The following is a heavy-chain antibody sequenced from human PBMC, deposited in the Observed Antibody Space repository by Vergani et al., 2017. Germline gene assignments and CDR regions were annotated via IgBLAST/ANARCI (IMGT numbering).Heavy chain of an antibody. D-gene: IGHD2-8*01. V-gene: IGHV1-69*04. CDR2: IIPILGIA. CDR1: GGTFSSYA. Sequence: QVQLVQSGAEVKKPGSSVKVSCKASGGTFSSYAISWVRQAPGQGLEWMGRIIPILGIANYAQKFQSRVTITADKSTSTAYMELSSLRSEDTAVYYCASSETEGVYGAFDIWGQGTMVTVSS. CDR3: ASSETEGVYGAFDI. J-gene: IGHJ3*02.